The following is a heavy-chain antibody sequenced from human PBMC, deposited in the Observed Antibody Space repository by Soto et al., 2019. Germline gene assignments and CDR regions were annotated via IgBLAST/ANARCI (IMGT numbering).Heavy chain of an antibody. CDR3: AADPYSSSSDYYYYMDV. D-gene: IGHD6-6*01. V-gene: IGHV1-58*02. CDR1: GFTFTSSA. Sequence: ASVKVSCKASGFTFTSSAMQWVRQARGQRLEWIGWIVVGSGNTNYAQKFQERVTITRYMSTSTAYMERSSLRSEDTAVYYCAADPYSSSSDYYYYMDVWGKGTTVTVSS. J-gene: IGHJ6*03. CDR2: IVVGSGNT.